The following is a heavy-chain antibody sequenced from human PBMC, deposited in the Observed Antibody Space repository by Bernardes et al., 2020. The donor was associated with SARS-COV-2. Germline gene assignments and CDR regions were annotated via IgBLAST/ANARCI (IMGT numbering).Heavy chain of an antibody. D-gene: IGHD6-19*01. CDR2: ISYSGTT. Sequence: SETLSLTCTVSGDSVNSGNYYWNWIRQPPGKTLEWIGYISYSGTTNYNPSLKSRVTISMDTSKNQISLNLSSVTAADTAVYYCASDSRQWPARFGYWGQGTLATVSS. V-gene: IGHV4-61*01. CDR1: GDSVNSGNYY. CDR3: ASDSRQWPARFGY. J-gene: IGHJ4*02.